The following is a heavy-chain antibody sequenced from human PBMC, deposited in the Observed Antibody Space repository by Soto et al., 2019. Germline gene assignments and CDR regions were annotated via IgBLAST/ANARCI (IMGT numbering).Heavy chain of an antibody. CDR2: ISVYNGNT. CDR1: GYTFTSYG. J-gene: IGHJ6*02. D-gene: IGHD3-22*01. CDR3: ARDAVDSSGYSHYYYYGMDF. V-gene: IGHV1-18*01. Sequence: ASVKVSCKASGYTFTSYGISWVRQAPGQGLEWMGWISVYNGNTKYAQKLQGRVTMTTDTSTSTAYMELRSLRSDDTAVYYCARDAVDSSGYSHYYYYGMDFWGQGTTVT.